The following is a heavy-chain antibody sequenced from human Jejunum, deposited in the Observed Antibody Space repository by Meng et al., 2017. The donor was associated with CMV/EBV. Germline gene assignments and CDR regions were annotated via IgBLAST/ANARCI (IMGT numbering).Heavy chain of an antibody. CDR2: IRADDYRT. CDR1: GFTFSTYA. V-gene: IGHV3-23*01. Sequence: LSCEASGFTFSTYAMNWVRRAPGKGLEWVSGIRADDYRTFYAGSVRGRFTISRDNSKNAVYLEMNSLRAEDTAVYFCAKATDFDSWGQGTLVTVSS. CDR3: AKATDFDS. D-gene: IGHD4-11*01. J-gene: IGHJ4*02.